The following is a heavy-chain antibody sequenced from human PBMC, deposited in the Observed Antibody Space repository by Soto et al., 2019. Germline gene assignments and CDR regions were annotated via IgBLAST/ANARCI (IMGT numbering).Heavy chain of an antibody. Sequence: QVQLEQSGAEVKKPGASVKISCKTSGYTFTSYTLHWVRQAPGQGLEWMGWINAGNGREKYSQRFQDRVSLSTDKSATTAYMEWRSLTSEDTAVYYWARGGGWVGEASFDSWGQGTQVIVSS. V-gene: IGHV1-3*01. D-gene: IGHD3-10*01. CDR1: GYTFTSYT. CDR2: INAGNGRE. J-gene: IGHJ4*02. CDR3: ARGGGWVGEASFDS.